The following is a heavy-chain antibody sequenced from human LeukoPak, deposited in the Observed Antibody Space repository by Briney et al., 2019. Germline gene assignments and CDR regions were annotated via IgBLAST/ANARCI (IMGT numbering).Heavy chain of an antibody. J-gene: IGHJ6*02. CDR2: ISAYNGNT. D-gene: IGHD2-2*01. CDR3: ARDEHIVVVPAAPDYGMDV. Sequence: GASVKVSCKASGYTFTSYGISWVRQAPGQGLEWMGWISAYNGNTNYAQKLQGRVTMTTDTSTSTAYMELGSLRSDDTAVYYCARDEHIVVVPAAPDYGMDVWGQGTTVTVSS. V-gene: IGHV1-18*01. CDR1: GYTFTSYG.